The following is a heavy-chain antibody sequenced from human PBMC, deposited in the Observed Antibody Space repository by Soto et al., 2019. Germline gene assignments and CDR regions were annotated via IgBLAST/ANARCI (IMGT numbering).Heavy chain of an antibody. CDR1: GYTFTSYY. J-gene: IGHJ5*02. CDR2: INPSGGST. Sequence: ASVKVSCKASGYTFTSYYMHWVRQAPGQGLEWMGIINPSGGSTSYAQKFQGRVTMTRDTSTSTVYMELSSLRSEDTAVYYCARGGRVAYYDFWSGYNNWFDPWGWGTLVTVSS. D-gene: IGHD3-3*01. V-gene: IGHV1-46*01. CDR3: ARGGRVAYYDFWSGYNNWFDP.